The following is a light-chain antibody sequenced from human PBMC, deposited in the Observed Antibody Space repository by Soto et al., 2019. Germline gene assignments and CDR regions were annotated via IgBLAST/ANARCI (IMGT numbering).Light chain of an antibody. CDR3: QQYNVWPLT. V-gene: IGKV3-15*01. J-gene: IGKJ4*01. Sequence: EIVMTQSPATLSVSPGERATLSCRASQSVSSNLAWYQQKPGQTPKLLIYVASTRATGIPARFSSSGSGTEFTLTISSLQSEDFAVYYCQQYNVWPLTFRGATKVEFK. CDR1: QSVSSN. CDR2: VAS.